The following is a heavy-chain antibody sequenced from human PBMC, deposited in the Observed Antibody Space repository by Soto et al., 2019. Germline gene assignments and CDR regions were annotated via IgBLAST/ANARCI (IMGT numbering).Heavy chain of an antibody. CDR3: AKDYGSGSYYAFDI. J-gene: IGHJ3*02. CDR2: ISWNSGSI. CDR1: GFTFDDYA. V-gene: IGHV3-9*01. D-gene: IGHD3-10*01. Sequence: GGSLRLSCAASGFTFDDYAMHWVRQAPGKGLEWVSGISWNSGSIGYADSVKGRFTISRDNAKNSLYLQMNSLRAEDTALYYCAKDYGSGSYYAFDIWGQGTMVTVSS.